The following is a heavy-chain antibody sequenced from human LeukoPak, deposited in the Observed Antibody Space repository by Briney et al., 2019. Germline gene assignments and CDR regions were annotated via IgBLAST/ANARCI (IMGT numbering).Heavy chain of an antibody. J-gene: IGHJ6*02. Sequence: GASVKVSCKASGYTFTSYDINWVRQATGQGLEWMGWMNPNSGNTGYAQKFQGRVTMTRNTSISTAHMELSSLRSEDTAVYYCARVAAAQAGMDVWGQGTTVTVSS. CDR3: ARVAAAQAGMDV. CDR1: GYTFTSYD. V-gene: IGHV1-8*01. CDR2: MNPNSGNT. D-gene: IGHD6-13*01.